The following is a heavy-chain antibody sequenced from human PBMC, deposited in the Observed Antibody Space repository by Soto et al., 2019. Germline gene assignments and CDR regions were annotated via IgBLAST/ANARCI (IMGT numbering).Heavy chain of an antibody. Sequence: ASGFTFRNNVLSWVRQAPGRGLDWVSGITGSGRDTYYADSVKGRFTISRDNSKNMVFLQMNGLRAEDTALYYCAKNGLDNSPSAIDSWGPGTLVTV. V-gene: IGHV3-23*01. CDR2: ITGSGRDT. D-gene: IGHD2-8*01. J-gene: IGHJ4*02. CDR3: AKNGLDNSPSAIDS. CDR1: GFTFRNNV.